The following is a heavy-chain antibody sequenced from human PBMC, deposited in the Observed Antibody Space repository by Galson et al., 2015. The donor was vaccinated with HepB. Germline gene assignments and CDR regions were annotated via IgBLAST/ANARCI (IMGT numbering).Heavy chain of an antibody. D-gene: IGHD5-12*01. CDR2: INPNSGGT. CDR1: GYTFTGYY. J-gene: IGHJ5*02. Sequence: SVKVSCKASGYTFTGYYMHWVRQAPGQGLEWMGRINPNSGGTNYAQKFQGRVTMTRDTSISTAYMELSRLRSDDTAVYYCARDWERDIVATPNRFDPWGQGTLVTVSS. CDR3: ARDWERDIVATPNRFDP. V-gene: IGHV1-2*06.